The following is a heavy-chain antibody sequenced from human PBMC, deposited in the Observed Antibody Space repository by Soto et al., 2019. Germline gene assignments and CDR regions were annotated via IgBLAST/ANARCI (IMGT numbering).Heavy chain of an antibody. J-gene: IGHJ6*02. D-gene: IGHD1-7*01. CDR1: GGTFSSYA. V-gene: IGHV1-69*13. CDR3: ATALGELGYYYYGMDV. Sequence: SVKVSCKASGGTFSSYAISWVRQAPGQGLEWMGGIIPIFGTANYAQKFQGRVTITADESTSTAYMELSSLRSEDTAVYYCATALGELGYYYYGMDVWGQGTTVTVSS. CDR2: IIPIFGTA.